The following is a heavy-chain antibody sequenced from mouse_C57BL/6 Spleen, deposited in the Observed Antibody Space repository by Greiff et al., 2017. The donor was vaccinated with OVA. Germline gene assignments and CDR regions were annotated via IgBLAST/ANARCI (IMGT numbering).Heavy chain of an antibody. CDR2: IYPGDGDT. CDR3: ARGETAQATFDY. D-gene: IGHD3-2*02. Sequence: QVQLQQSGPELVKPGASVKISCKASGYAFSSSWMNWVKQRPGKGLEWIGRIYPGDGDTNYNGKFKGKATLTADKSSSTAYMQLSSLTSEDSAVYFGARGETAQATFDYWGQGTTLTVSS. CDR1: GYAFSSSW. V-gene: IGHV1-82*01. J-gene: IGHJ2*01.